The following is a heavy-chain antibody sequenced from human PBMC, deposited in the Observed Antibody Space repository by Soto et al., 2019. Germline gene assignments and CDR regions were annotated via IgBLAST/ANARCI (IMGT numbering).Heavy chain of an antibody. Sequence: ASVTVSCKASGYTFTSYGISWVRQAPGQGLEWMGWISAYNGNTNYAQKLQGRVTMTTDTSTSTAYMELRSLRSDDTAVYYCARGRKGSGATTGGLFYWGQGTLVTVSS. D-gene: IGHD5-12*01. CDR3: ARGRKGSGATTGGLFY. CDR1: GYTFTSYG. J-gene: IGHJ4*02. CDR2: ISAYNGNT. V-gene: IGHV1-18*01.